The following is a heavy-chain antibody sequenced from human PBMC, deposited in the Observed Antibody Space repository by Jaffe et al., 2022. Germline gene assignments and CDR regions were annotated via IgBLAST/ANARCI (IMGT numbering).Heavy chain of an antibody. CDR3: AKVVYSSSWSNRNWFDP. Sequence: EVQLLESGGGLVQPGGSLRLSCVASGFTFSSYAMTWVRQAPGKGLDWVSAISGSGTSTYYADSVKGRFTISRDNSKNTLFLQMNSLRAEDTAVYYCAKVVYSSSWSNRNWFDPWGQGTLVTVSS. J-gene: IGHJ5*02. V-gene: IGHV3-23*01. CDR2: ISGSGTST. D-gene: IGHD6-13*01. CDR1: GFTFSSYA.